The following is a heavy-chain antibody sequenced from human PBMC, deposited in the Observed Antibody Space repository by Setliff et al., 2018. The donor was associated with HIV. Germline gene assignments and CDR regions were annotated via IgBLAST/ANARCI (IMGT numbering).Heavy chain of an antibody. CDR3: TSPHGGGDYDFWSGPGV. J-gene: IGHJ6*02. V-gene: IGHV3-73*01. CDR1: GFIFSDSA. Sequence: GESLKISCTAPGFIFSDSAMHWVRQTSGKGLEWLGHIRSKTNNYATEYPASVRGRFTISRDDSKNTAYLQMNSLKTEDTAVYYCTSPHGGGDYDFWSGPGVWGQGTTVTVSS. CDR2: IRSKTNNYAT. D-gene: IGHD3-3*01.